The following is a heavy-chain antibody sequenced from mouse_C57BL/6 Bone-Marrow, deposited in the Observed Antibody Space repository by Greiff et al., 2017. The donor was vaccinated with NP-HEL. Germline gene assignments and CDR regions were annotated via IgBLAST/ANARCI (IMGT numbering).Heavy chain of an antibody. D-gene: IGHD2-3*01. CDR2: IWTGGGT. CDR3: ASYDGYQYYYAMDY. V-gene: IGHV2-9-1*01. Sequence: VQLQESGPGLVAPSQSLSITCTVSGFSLTSYAISWVRQPPGKGLEWLGVIWTGGGTNYNSALKSRLSISKDNSKSQVFLKMNSLQTDDTARYYCASYDGYQYYYAMDYWGQGTSVTVSS. J-gene: IGHJ4*01. CDR1: GFSLTSYA.